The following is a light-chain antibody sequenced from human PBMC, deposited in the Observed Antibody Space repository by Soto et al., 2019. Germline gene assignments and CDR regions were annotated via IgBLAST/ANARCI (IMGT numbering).Light chain of an antibody. Sequence: EIVLTQSPDTVSLSPGERASRSCKTSQSVSTSYLAWFQQKPGQAPRLLIHGASNRASGIPDRFGGSGSGTDFTLTISRLEPEDFAVYYCQQYGSSGTFGQGTKVDIK. CDR1: QSVSTSY. J-gene: IGKJ1*01. CDR2: GAS. V-gene: IGKV3-20*01. CDR3: QQYGSSGT.